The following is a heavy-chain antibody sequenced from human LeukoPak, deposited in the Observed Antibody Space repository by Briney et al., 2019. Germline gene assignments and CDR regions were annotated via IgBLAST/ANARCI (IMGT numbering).Heavy chain of an antibody. CDR3: ARDGCSSTSCQIDY. CDR2: IIPIFGTA. CDR1: GGTFSSYA. D-gene: IGHD2-2*01. V-gene: IGHV1-69*13. Sequence: PRASVTVSCKASGGTFSSYAISWVRQAPGQGLEWMGGIIPIFGTANYAQKFQGRVTITADESTSTAYMELSSLRSEDTAVYYCARDGCSSTSCQIDYWGQGTLVTVSS. J-gene: IGHJ4*02.